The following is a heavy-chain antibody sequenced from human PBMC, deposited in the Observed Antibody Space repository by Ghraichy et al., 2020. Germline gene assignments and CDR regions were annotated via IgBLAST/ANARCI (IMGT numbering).Heavy chain of an antibody. J-gene: IGHJ4*02. CDR3: ATDWGHTRDSSGYFRVDY. Sequence: ASVKVSCKVSGYTLTELSMHWVRQAPGKGLEWMGGFDPEDGETIYAQKFQGRVTMTEDTSTDTAYMELSSLRSEDTAVYYCATDWGHTRDSSGYFRVDYWGQGTLVTVSS. CDR1: GYTLTELS. V-gene: IGHV1-24*01. D-gene: IGHD3-22*01. CDR2: FDPEDGET.